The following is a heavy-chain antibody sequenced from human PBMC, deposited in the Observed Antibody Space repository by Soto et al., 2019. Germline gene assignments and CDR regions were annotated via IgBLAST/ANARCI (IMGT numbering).Heavy chain of an antibody. V-gene: IGHV3-23*01. CDR3: AKYRESDYAYVWVSYPIYYFDY. Sequence: GGSLRLSCAASGFNFSSYAMSGLRQAPGKGLQWVSAISGSGGSTYYADSVKVRFTISRDNSKNTLYLQMNSLRDEDTAVYCCAKYRESDYAYVWVSYPIYYFDYWGQGTLVTVSS. CDR2: ISGSGGST. J-gene: IGHJ4*02. D-gene: IGHD3-16*02. CDR1: GFNFSSYA.